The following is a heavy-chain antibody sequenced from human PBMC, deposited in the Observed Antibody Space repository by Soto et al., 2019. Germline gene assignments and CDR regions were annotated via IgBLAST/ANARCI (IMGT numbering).Heavy chain of an antibody. Sequence: SETLCLTCPVAGGSLSSGGYYLSWLRQHPGKGLEWIGYIYYSGSAYYNPSLKSRVTISVDTSKNQFSLKLSSVTAADTAVYYCARELYGFFGYWGQGTLVTVSS. CDR1: GGSLSSGGYY. D-gene: IGHD2-8*02. J-gene: IGHJ4*02. V-gene: IGHV4-31*03. CDR2: IYYSGSA. CDR3: ARELYGFFGY.